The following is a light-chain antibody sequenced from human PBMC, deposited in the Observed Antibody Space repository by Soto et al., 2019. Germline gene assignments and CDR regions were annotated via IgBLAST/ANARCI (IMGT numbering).Light chain of an antibody. J-gene: IGLJ1*01. CDR3: SSYTSDWGV. CDR1: SSDVGGYDF. Sequence: QSALTQPASVSGSVGQSITISCTGTSSDVGGYDFVSWYQHHPGKAPKLIIYEVRTRPSGVSDRFSGSKSGNTASLTISGLQAEDEADYYCSSYTSDWGVFGTGTMLTVL. CDR2: EVR. V-gene: IGLV2-14*01.